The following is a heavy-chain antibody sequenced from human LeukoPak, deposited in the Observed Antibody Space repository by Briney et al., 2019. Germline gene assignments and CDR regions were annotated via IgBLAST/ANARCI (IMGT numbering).Heavy chain of an antibody. J-gene: IGHJ4*02. V-gene: IGHV1-18*01. CDR3: ARDLDQYNGRFGGFGHDF. CDR2: ISAYNGNT. D-gene: IGHD3-10*01. CDR1: GYTFINYG. Sequence: PSVKVSCTASGYTFINYGINWVRQAPGQGLEWMGWISAYNGNTNYAQSLQGRVTMTTDTSTSTVYMEMRSLTSDDTAVYYCARDLDQYNGRFGGFGHDFWGQGTLVTVSS.